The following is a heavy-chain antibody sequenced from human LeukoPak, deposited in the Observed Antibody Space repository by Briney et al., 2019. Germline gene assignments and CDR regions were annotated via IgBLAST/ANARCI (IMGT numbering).Heavy chain of an antibody. CDR2: IIPIFGTA. D-gene: IGHD3-22*01. CDR3: ARAHYYDSSGYSPFDY. V-gene: IGHV1-69*05. J-gene: IGHJ4*02. Sequence: GASVKVSCKASGGTFSSYAISWVRQAPGQGLKWLGGIIPIFGTANYAQKFQGRVTITTDESTSTAYMELSSLRSEDTAVYYCARAHYYDSSGYSPFDYWGQGTLVTVSS. CDR1: GGTFSSYA.